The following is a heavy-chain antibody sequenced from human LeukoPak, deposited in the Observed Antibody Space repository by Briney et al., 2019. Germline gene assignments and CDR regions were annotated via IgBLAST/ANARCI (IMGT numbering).Heavy chain of an antibody. CDR3: ARVGGPYDSSGVPIDY. CDR2: ISYDGSNK. J-gene: IGHJ4*02. Sequence: GGSLRLSCAASGFTFSSYAMHWVRQAPGKGLEWVAVISYDGSNKYYADSVKGRFTISRDNSKNTLYLQMNSLRAEDTAVYYCARVGGPYDSSGVPIDYWGQGTLVTVPS. D-gene: IGHD3-22*01. V-gene: IGHV3-30-3*01. CDR1: GFTFSSYA.